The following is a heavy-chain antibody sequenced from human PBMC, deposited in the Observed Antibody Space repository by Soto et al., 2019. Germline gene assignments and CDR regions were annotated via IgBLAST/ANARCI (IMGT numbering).Heavy chain of an antibody. D-gene: IGHD3-10*01. CDR2: ISSSGSST. J-gene: IGHJ4*02. Sequence: GGSLRLSCAASGFTFSSYAMSWFRQAPGKGLEWVSAISSSGSSTYYADSVKGRFTISRDNAKNSLYLQMNSLRAEDTAVYYCARAGLLWYGELPAYFDYWGQGTLVTVSS. CDR1: GFTFSSYA. V-gene: IGHV3-23*01. CDR3: ARAGLLWYGELPAYFDY.